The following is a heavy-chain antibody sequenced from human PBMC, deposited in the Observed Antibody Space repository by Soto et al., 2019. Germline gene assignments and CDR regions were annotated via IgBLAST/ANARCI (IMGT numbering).Heavy chain of an antibody. CDR2: IYYSGST. Sequence: ASETLSLTCTVSGGSISSGDYYWSWIRQPPGKGLEWIGYIYYSGSTYYNPSLTSRVTISVDTSKNQFSLKLSSVTAADTAVYYCARAPFCRSSTSSLHFWLDPRGQGTLVTVSS. CDR3: ARAPFCRSSTSSLHFWLDP. CDR1: GGSISSGDYY. J-gene: IGHJ5*02. D-gene: IGHD2-2*01. V-gene: IGHV4-30-4*01.